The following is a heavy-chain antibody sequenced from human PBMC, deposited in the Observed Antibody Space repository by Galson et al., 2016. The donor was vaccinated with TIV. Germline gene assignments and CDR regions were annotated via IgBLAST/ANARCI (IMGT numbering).Heavy chain of an antibody. CDR2: TYYGSEWNS. V-gene: IGHV6-1*01. J-gene: IGHJ6*02. Sequence: ISGDSVSSNSAAWNWIRQSPSRGLEWLGRTYYGSEWNSDYAVSVRSRIVIKADRSKNQFFLQLNSVTPEDTAVYFCARGRSGYNSTYYYYGMDVWGQGTTVSVSS. CDR3: ARGRSGYNSTYYYYGMDV. D-gene: IGHD5-24*01. CDR1: GDSVSSNSAA.